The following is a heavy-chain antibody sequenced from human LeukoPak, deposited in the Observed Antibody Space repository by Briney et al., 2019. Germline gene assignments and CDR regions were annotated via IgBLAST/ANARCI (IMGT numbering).Heavy chain of an antibody. CDR3: AKDNDYYGSGSYAY. V-gene: IGHV3-23*01. CDR2: ISGSGANT. CDR1: GFTFSTYA. D-gene: IGHD3-10*01. J-gene: IGHJ4*02. Sequence: GGSLRLSCAASGFTFSTYAMSWVRQAPGKGLEWVSTISGSGANTYYADSVRGRFTISRDNSKNTLYLHMNSLRAEDTAVYYCAKDNDYYGSGSYAYWGQGTLVTVSS.